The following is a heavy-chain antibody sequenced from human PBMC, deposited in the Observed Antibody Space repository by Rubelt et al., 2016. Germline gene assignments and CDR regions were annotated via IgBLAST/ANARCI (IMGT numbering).Heavy chain of an antibody. V-gene: IGHV3-15*07. CDR2: IKSKTDGGTT. J-gene: IGHJ4*02. CDR1: TFSNAW. CDR3: TTDFYDYGDY. D-gene: IGHD3-16*01. Sequence: TFSNAWMNWVRQAPGKGLEWVGRIKSKTDGGTTDYAAPVKGRFTISRDDSKNTLYLQMNSLKTEDTAAYYCTTDFYDYGDYWGQGTLVTVSS.